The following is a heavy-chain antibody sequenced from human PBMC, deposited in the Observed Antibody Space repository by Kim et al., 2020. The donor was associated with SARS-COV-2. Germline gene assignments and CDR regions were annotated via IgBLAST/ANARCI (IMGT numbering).Heavy chain of an antibody. CDR2: INHSGST. V-gene: IGHV4-34*01. CDR3: ARARDRGYSYGYGPRFDY. CDR1: GGSFSGYY. J-gene: IGHJ4*02. D-gene: IGHD5-18*01. Sequence: SETLSLTCAVYGGSFSGYYWSWIRQPPGKGLEWIGEINHSGSTNYNPSLKSRVTISVDTSKNQFSLKLSSVTAADTAVYYCARARDRGYSYGYGPRFDYWGQGTLVTVSS.